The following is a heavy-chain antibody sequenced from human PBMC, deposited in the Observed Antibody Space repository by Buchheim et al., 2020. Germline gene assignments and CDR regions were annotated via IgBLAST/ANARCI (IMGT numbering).Heavy chain of an antibody. V-gene: IGHV5-10-1*01. D-gene: IGHD3-9*01. CDR1: GYSFTTYW. CDR2: IDPSDSYT. CDR3: ARHSMGYFDWLNFDY. Sequence: EVQLVQSGAEVKKPGESLRISCKGSGYSFTTYWISWVRQMPGKGLEWMGRIDPSDSYTNYSPSFQGHVTISAYKSISTAFPQWSSLKASDTAMYYCARHSMGYFDWLNFDYWGQGTL. J-gene: IGHJ4*02.